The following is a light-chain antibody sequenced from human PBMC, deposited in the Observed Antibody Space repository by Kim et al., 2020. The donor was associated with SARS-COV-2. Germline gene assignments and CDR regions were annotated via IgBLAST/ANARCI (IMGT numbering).Light chain of an antibody. V-gene: IGLV2-14*03. CDR1: SSDIGLYNY. J-gene: IGLJ1*01. CDR3: NSYTSSRTYV. Sequence: QSALTQPASVSASPGQSITISCTGTSSDIGLYNYVSWYQQYPGKAPRLMIYDVSKRPSGVSNRFSGSKSGNTASLTISGLQTEDEADYYCNSYTSSRTYVFGTGTKVTVL. CDR2: DVS.